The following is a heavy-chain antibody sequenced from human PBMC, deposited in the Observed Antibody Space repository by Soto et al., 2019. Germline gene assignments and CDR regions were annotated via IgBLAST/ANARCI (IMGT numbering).Heavy chain of an antibody. Sequence: EAQVVESGGGLVQPGGSLRLSCEASGFTFSNYWMSWVRQAPGKGLEWVANIKQDGTEKYYVDAVKGRFTISRDNAKNSLSLQMNSLRAEDTAVYYCARGGRSGDSWGQGTLVTVSS. CDR2: IKQDGTEK. J-gene: IGHJ4*02. D-gene: IGHD2-21*02. CDR1: GFTFSNYW. CDR3: ARGGRSGDS. V-gene: IGHV3-7*01.